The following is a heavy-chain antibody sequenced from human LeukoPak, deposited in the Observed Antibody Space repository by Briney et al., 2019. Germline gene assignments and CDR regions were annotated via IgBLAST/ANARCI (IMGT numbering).Heavy chain of an antibody. J-gene: IGHJ4*02. CDR1: GFTFSSHW. CDR2: INGAGGST. CDR3: AKDLHEIAADY. V-gene: IGHV3-74*01. D-gene: IGHD2-21*01. Sequence: PGGSLRLSCAASGFTFSSHWMHWVRQAPGKGLVWVSRINGAGGSTSYADSVKGRFTVSRDNAKNTLNLQMNSLRAEDTAVYYCAKDLHEIAADYWGQGTLVTVAS.